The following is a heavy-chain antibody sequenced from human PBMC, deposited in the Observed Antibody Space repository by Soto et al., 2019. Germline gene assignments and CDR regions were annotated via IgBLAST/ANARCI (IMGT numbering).Heavy chain of an antibody. CDR2: VYHTGRT. CDR1: GGSFKSGSYS. J-gene: IGHJ4*02. V-gene: IGHV4-61*01. D-gene: IGHD3-9*01. CDR3: ARNFAYFDS. Sequence: QVQLQESGPGLVKPSETLSLTCTVSGGSFKSGSYSWSWIRQPPGKGLEWIGYVYHTGRTSYNPSLKSRVSISLDTSKNQFSLNLDSLTAADTAVYFCARNFAYFDSSGQVTLVTVSS.